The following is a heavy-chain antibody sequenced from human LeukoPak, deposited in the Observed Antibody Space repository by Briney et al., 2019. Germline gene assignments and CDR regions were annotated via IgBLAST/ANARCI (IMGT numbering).Heavy chain of an antibody. CDR2: MYYSGST. J-gene: IGHJ4*02. D-gene: IGHD6-13*01. CDR3: ARASLYSSNWYYFDY. CDR1: GGSVSSASYC. V-gene: IGHV4-61*01. Sequence: PSETLSLTCTVSGGSVSSASYCWSWIRQPPGKGLEWIGYMYYSGSTNYNPSLKSRVTISVDTSKNQFSLKLSSVTAADTAVYYCARASLYSSNWYYFDYWGQGTLVTVSS.